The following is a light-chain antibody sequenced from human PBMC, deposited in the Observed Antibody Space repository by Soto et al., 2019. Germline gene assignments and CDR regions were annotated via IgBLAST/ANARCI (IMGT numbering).Light chain of an antibody. Sequence: QSVLTQPPSVSGAPGQRVTLSCTGSSSNLGAGYDVHWYQHLPGRAPNLLIYGNSNRPSGVPDRFSGSKSGTSASLAITGLQAEDEADYYCQSFDNSLSGSWIFGGGTKLTVL. CDR2: GNS. CDR1: SSNLGAGYD. CDR3: QSFDNSLSGSWI. J-gene: IGLJ2*01. V-gene: IGLV1-40*01.